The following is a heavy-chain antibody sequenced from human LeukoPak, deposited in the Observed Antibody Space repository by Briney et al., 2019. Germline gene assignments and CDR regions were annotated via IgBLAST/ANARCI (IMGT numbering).Heavy chain of an antibody. V-gene: IGHV3-23*01. D-gene: IGHD2-2*01. Sequence: PGGSLRLSCAASGFTFSSYAMSWVRQAPGKGLEWVSGISGSSGSTDYADSVKGRFTISRDNSKNTLYLQMDSLRAEDTAVYYCAKDRRCSSTTCYDAFGIWGQGTMVTVSS. CDR1: GFTFSSYA. J-gene: IGHJ3*02. CDR2: ISGSSGST. CDR3: AKDRRCSSTTCYDAFGI.